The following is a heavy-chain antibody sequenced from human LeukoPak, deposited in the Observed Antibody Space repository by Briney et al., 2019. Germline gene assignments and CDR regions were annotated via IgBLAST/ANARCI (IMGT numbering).Heavy chain of an antibody. J-gene: IGHJ4*02. Sequence: AVTVSYMACVCTFSSYAIRGLRQAPGQEREGMGGIIPIFGTANYAQKFKGRVTITADESTSTAYMELSSLRSEDTAVYYCATYYYDSSGYYSFDYWGQGTLVTVSS. CDR2: IIPIFGTA. D-gene: IGHD3-22*01. V-gene: IGHV1-69*13. CDR3: ATYYYDSSGYYSFDY. CDR1: VCTFSSYA.